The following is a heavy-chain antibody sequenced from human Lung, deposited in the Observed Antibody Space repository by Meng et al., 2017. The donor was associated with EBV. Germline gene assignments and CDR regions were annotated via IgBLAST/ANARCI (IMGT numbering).Heavy chain of an antibody. Sequence: QGRLVQSGSELKNPGASVKVSCKASGYSFTSYAMNWVRQAPGQGLEWMGWINTNTGNPTYAQGFTGRFVFSLGTSVSTAYLQISSLKAEDTAVYYCARDSPLDGYSLLDYWGQGTLVTVSS. V-gene: IGHV7-4-1*02. CDR1: GYSFTSYA. D-gene: IGHD5-24*01. CDR2: INTNTGNP. J-gene: IGHJ4*02. CDR3: ARDSPLDGYSLLDY.